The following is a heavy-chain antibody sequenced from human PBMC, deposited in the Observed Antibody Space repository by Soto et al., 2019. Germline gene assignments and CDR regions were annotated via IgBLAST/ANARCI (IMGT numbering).Heavy chain of an antibody. CDR3: ARVPVRHYDFWSGYCTPSFDY. D-gene: IGHD3-3*01. J-gene: IGHJ4*02. CDR1: GYTFTSYD. CDR2: MNPNSGNT. V-gene: IGHV1-8*01. Sequence: QVQLVQSGAEVKKPGASVKVSCKASGYTFTSYDINWVRQATGQGLEWMGWMNPNSGNTGYAQKFQGRVTMTRNSSISTAYMELSSLRSEDTAVYYCARVPVRHYDFWSGYCTPSFDYWGQGTLVTVSS.